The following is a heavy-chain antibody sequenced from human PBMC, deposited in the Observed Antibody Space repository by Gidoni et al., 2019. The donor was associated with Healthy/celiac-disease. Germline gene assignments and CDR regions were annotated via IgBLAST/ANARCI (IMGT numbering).Heavy chain of an antibody. D-gene: IGHD2-15*01. V-gene: IGHV1-24*01. CDR1: GYSITDLS. Sequence: VQLVQSGAEVQQPGAPVKVSCKVCGYSITDLSMHWVREAPVKGREWMGGFDHEDGETIYAQKFQGRVTMTEDTSTDTAYMELSSLRSEDTAVYYCATPGYCSGGSYPCYYYGMDVWGQGTTVTVSS. CDR3: ATPGYCSGGSYPCYYYGMDV. CDR2: FDHEDGET. J-gene: IGHJ6*02.